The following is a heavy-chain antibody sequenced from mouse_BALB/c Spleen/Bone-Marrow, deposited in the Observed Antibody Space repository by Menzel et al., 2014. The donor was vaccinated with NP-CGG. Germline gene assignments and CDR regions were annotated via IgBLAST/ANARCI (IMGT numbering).Heavy chain of an antibody. V-gene: IGHV1-67*01. CDR2: ISTYSANT. Sequence: QVQLQQSGPELVSPGVSVKISCKAFGYTFTDYAIHWVKQSHSKSLEWIGIISTYSANTNYNQKFKGKATMTVDKSSSTAYMELARLTFEDSAIYSCARDISGYVRAMDYWGQGTSVTVSS. J-gene: IGHJ4*01. D-gene: IGHD3-2*01. CDR1: GYTFTDYA. CDR3: ARDISGYVRAMDY.